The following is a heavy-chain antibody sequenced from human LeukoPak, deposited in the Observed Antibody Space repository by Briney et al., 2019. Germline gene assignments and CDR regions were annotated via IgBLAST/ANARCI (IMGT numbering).Heavy chain of an antibody. V-gene: IGHV3-48*03. CDR2: ISSSGSTI. CDR3: ARVPRGVVDY. Sequence: GGSLRLSCAASGFTFSSYEMNWVRQAPGKGLEWVSYISSSGSTIYYADSVKGRFTISRDNVKNSLYLQMNSLRAEDTAVYYCARVPRGVVDYWGQGTLVTVSS. CDR1: GFTFSSYE. J-gene: IGHJ4*02. D-gene: IGHD3-10*01.